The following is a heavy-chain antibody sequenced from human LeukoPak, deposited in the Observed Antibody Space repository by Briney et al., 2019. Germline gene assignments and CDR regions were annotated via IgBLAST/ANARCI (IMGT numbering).Heavy chain of an antibody. Sequence: RESGPALVKPTQTLTLTCTFSGFSLSTSGMCVSWIRQPPGKALEWLALIDWDDDKYYSTSLKTRLTISKDTSKNQVVLTMTNMDPVDTVTYYCARSITMVRGVSNWFDPWGQGTLVTVSS. D-gene: IGHD3-10*01. CDR1: GFSLSTSGMC. CDR2: IDWDDDK. CDR3: ARSITMVRGVSNWFDP. J-gene: IGHJ5*02. V-gene: IGHV2-70*01.